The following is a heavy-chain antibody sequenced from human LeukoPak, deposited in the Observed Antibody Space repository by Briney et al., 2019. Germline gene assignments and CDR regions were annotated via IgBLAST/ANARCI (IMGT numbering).Heavy chain of an antibody. V-gene: IGHV4-34*01. CDR2: INHSRST. Sequence: KPSETLSLTCAVYGGSFSGYYWSWIRQPPGKGLEWIGEINHSRSTNYNPSLKSRVTISVDTSKNQFSLKLSSVTAADTAVYYCARTDVRWPYAIGDYYYYMGVWGKGTTVTVSS. D-gene: IGHD2-8*01. J-gene: IGHJ6*03. CDR1: GGSFSGYY. CDR3: ARTDVRWPYAIGDYYYYMGV.